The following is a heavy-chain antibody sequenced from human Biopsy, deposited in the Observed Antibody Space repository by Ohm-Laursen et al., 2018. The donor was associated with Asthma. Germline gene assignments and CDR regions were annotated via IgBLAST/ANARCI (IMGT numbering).Heavy chain of an antibody. CDR1: GYNFISFA. V-gene: IGHV1-3*04. CDR2: VNTGNGDT. D-gene: IGHD3-9*01. Sequence: ASVKVSCKTSGYNFISFAIHWVRQAPGQRLEWMGWVNTGNGDTKYSQKSQGRVTITRDTSASTAYMKLRSLRSEDTATYYCARTYYDFLTGQVKDVFGVWGQGTMVTVSS. CDR3: ARTYYDFLTGQVKDVFGV. J-gene: IGHJ3*01.